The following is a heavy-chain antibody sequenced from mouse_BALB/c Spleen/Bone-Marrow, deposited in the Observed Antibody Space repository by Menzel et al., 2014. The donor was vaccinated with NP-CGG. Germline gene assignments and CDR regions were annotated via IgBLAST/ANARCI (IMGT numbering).Heavy chain of an antibody. D-gene: IGHD1-1*01. J-gene: IGHJ2*01. Sequence: VQLQQSGPGLVKPSQSLSLTCTVTGYSITSDYAWNWIRQFPGNKLEWMGFIRYSGGTSYNPSLKSRISITRDTSKNPFFLQLNSVTTEDTATYYCARKVVRSYFDYWGQGTTLTVSS. CDR3: ARKVVRSYFDY. CDR2: IRYSGGT. V-gene: IGHV3-2*02. CDR1: GYSITSDYA.